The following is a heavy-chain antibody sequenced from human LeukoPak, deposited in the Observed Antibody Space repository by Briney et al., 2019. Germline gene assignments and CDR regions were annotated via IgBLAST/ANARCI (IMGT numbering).Heavy chain of an antibody. J-gene: IGHJ5*02. CDR2: INGEGSDT. CDR1: GFTFSNYW. V-gene: IGHV3-74*01. Sequence: PGGSLRLSCAASGFTFSNYWMHWVRQVPGKGPEWVSHINGEGSDTGYADSVKGRFTISRDNRKNTVYLQMNSLRAEDTAVYYCARDQLSYCDGDCPWGQGTLVTVSS. D-gene: IGHD2-21*02. CDR3: ARDQLSYCDGDCP.